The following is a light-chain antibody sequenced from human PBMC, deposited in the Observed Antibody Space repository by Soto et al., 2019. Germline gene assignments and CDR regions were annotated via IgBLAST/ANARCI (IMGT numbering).Light chain of an antibody. J-gene: IGLJ2*01. CDR3: QVWDSNSDHVV. Sequence: SYELTQPPSVSVAPGQTAMITCGGNNIGNKSVHWYHQRPGQAPVLVVYDDDDRPSGIPERFSGSNSGNTATLTISRVEAGDEADYYCQVWDSNSDHVVFGGGTKLTVL. V-gene: IGLV3-21*02. CDR1: NIGNKS. CDR2: DDD.